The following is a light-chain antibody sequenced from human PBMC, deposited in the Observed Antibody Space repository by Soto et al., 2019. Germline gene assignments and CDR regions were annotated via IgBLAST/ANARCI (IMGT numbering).Light chain of an antibody. CDR3: QQYDTYRIT. CDR2: DAS. CDR1: QSISNW. Sequence: DTQMTHSPSTLSGSVGGRCTITCRASQSISNWLAWYQQKPGKHPKPLIYDASTLKSGVPSRFSGGGSGTEVTLTISTLQPHNFATYYCQQYDTYRITFGKGTRWRL. V-gene: IGKV1-5*01. J-gene: IGKJ5*01.